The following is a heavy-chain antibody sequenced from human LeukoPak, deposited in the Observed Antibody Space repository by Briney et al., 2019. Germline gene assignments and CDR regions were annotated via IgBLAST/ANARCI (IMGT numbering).Heavy chain of an antibody. J-gene: IGHJ4*02. V-gene: IGHV4-59*08. CDR1: GGSIGGDY. D-gene: IGHD6-19*01. CDR2: IYHTGAT. CDR3: AKYGKSGWSIDN. Sequence: SETLSLTCTVSGGSIGGDYWTWIRQPPGKGLQYIGYIYHTGATNYNPSHKSRVTMSVDTSKNQFSLKLNSVTAADTAVYFCAKYGKSGWSIDNWGQGTLVTVSS.